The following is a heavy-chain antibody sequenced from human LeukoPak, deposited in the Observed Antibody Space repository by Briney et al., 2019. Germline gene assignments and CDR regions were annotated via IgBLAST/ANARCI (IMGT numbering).Heavy chain of an antibody. CDR3: AKDQSGWSGYATPGY. J-gene: IGHJ4*02. CDR1: GFTFSTYG. Sequence: PGGSLRLSCAASGFTFSTYGMHWVRQAPGKGLEWVAVISYDGSNKYYADSVKGRFTISRDNSKNTLYLQMNSLRVEDTAVYYCAKDQSGWSGYATPGYWGQGTLVTVSS. CDR2: ISYDGSNK. D-gene: IGHD5-12*01. V-gene: IGHV3-30*18.